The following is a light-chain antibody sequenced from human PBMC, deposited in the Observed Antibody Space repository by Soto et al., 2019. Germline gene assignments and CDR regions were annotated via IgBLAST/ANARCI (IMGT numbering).Light chain of an antibody. Sequence: EIVMTQSPATLSVSPGERATLSCRASQSVSINLAWYQQKPGQAPRLLIYGASSRATGIPDRFSGSGSGTDFTLTISRLEPEDFAVYYCQQYGTAPWTFGQGTKV. J-gene: IGKJ1*01. CDR3: QQYGTAPWT. V-gene: IGKV3-20*01. CDR1: QSVSIN. CDR2: GAS.